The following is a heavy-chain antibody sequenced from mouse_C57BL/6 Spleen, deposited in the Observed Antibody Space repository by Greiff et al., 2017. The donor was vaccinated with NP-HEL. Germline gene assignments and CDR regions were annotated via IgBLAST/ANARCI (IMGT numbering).Heavy chain of an antibody. CDR1: GYTFTSYW. Sequence: QVQLQQPGAELVRPGSSVKLSCKASGYTFTSYWMHWVKQRPLQGLEWIGNIDPSDSDTHYNQKFKDKATLTVDKSSSTAYMQRSSLTSEDSAVYYGAKDYGSSYGFAYRGQGALVTVAA. D-gene: IGHD1-1*01. CDR2: IDPSDSDT. V-gene: IGHV1-52*01. J-gene: IGHJ3*01. CDR3: AKDYGSSYGFAY.